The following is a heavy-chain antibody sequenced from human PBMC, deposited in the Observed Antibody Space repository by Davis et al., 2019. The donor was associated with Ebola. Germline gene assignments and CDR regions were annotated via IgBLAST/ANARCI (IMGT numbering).Heavy chain of an antibody. Sequence: GESLKIPCAASGFTFSDYYMSWIRQAPGKGLVWVSRIKSDGSTTTYADPVKGRFTISRDNAKNTLYLQMRSLRAEDTAVYYCVRGVSSSSGSWHWGQGTLVTVSP. D-gene: IGHD6-6*01. CDR2: IKSDGSTT. CDR3: VRGVSSSSGSWH. V-gene: IGHV3-74*01. J-gene: IGHJ1*01. CDR1: GFTFSDYY.